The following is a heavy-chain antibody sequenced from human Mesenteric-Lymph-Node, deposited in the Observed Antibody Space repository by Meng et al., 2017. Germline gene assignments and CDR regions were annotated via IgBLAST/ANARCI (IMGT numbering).Heavy chain of an antibody. Sequence: SLKISCAASGFTFDDYAMHWVRQAPGKGLEWVSGISWNSGSIGYADSVKGRFTISRDNAKNSLYLQMNSLRAEDTAVYYCARWAGYCSGGSCRYYFDYWGQGTLVTVSS. CDR1: GFTFDDYA. D-gene: IGHD2-15*01. V-gene: IGHV3-9*01. CDR3: ARWAGYCSGGSCRYYFDY. J-gene: IGHJ4*02. CDR2: ISWNSGSI.